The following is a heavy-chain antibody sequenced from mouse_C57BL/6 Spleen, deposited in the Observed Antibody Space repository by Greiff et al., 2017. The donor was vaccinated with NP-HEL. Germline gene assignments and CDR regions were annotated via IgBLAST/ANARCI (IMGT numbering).Heavy chain of an antibody. V-gene: IGHV2-2*01. Sequence: VMLVESGPGLVQPSQSLSITCTVSGFSLTSYGVHWVRQSPGKGLEWLGVIWSGGSTDYNAAFISRLSISKDNSKSQVFFKMNSLQADDTAIYYCARGDYYGSRGDFDYWGQGTTLTVSS. CDR1: GFSLTSYG. D-gene: IGHD1-1*01. J-gene: IGHJ2*01. CDR3: ARGDYYGSRGDFDY. CDR2: IWSGGST.